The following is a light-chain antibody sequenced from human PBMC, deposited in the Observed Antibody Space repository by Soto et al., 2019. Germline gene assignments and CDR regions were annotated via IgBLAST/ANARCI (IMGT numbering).Light chain of an antibody. V-gene: IGKV3-15*01. CDR2: GAS. CDR3: QQHGNWPLT. CDR1: QNVYSN. J-gene: IGKJ4*01. Sequence: EIVMTQSPAPLSVSPGEGATLSCRASQNVYSNLAWYQQKPGQAPRLLIYGASTRATSIPARFSGSGSGTEFTLTISSLQSEDFAVYYCQQHGNWPLTFGGGTKVEIK.